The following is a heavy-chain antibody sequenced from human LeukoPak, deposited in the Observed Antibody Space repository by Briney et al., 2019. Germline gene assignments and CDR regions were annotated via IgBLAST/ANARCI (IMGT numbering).Heavy chain of an antibody. CDR1: GVSFSDNY. D-gene: IGHD1-26*01. CDR3: ARGQGATVPQVGKNWFDP. V-gene: IGHV4-34*01. J-gene: IGHJ5*02. CDR2: INHSGST. Sequence: SETLSLTCAVHGVSFSDNYWNWIRQPPGKGLEWIGEINHSGSTNYNPSLRSRVILSVDTSKNQFSLKLISVTAADTAVYYCARGQGATVPQVGKNWFDPWGQGTRVIVSS.